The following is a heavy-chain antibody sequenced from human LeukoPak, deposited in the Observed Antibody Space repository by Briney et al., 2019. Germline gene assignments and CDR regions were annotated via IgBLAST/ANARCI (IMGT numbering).Heavy chain of an antibody. D-gene: IGHD2-15*01. CDR1: GGSISSGGYY. CDR2: IYHSGST. V-gene: IGHV4-30-2*01. Sequence: SQTLSLTCTVSGGSISSGGYYWSWIRQPPGKGLEWIGYIYHSGSTNYNPSLKSRVTISVDTSKNQFSLKLSSVTAADTAVYYCATEPRRKGVVDYWGQGTLVTVSS. CDR3: ATEPRRKGVVDY. J-gene: IGHJ4*02.